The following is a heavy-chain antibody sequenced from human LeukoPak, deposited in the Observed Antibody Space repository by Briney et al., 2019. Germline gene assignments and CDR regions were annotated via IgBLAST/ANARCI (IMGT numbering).Heavy chain of an antibody. D-gene: IGHD2-21*02. CDR1: GFTFSSYE. V-gene: IGHV3-48*03. CDR2: ISDSGGTI. CDR3: VLVATYYYYGMDV. Sequence: GGSLRLSCAASGFTFSSYEMNWVRQAPGKGLEWVSYISDSGGTIYYADSVKGRFTISRDNAKNSLFLQMNGLRAEDTAVYYCVLVATYYYYGMDVWGQGTTVTVSS. J-gene: IGHJ6*02.